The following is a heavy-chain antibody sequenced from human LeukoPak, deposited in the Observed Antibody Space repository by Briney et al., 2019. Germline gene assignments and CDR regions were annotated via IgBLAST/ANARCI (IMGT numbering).Heavy chain of an antibody. CDR3: AQMAVAGAVTLDY. CDR1: SGSFSGYY. CDR2: INHSRST. J-gene: IGHJ4*02. D-gene: IGHD6-19*01. V-gene: IGHV4-34*01. Sequence: SETLSLTCAVYSGSFSGYYWSWIRQPPGKGLEWIGEINHSRSTNYNPSLKSRVTISVDTSKNQFSLKLSSVTAADTAMYYCAQMAVAGAVTLDYWGQGTLVTVSS.